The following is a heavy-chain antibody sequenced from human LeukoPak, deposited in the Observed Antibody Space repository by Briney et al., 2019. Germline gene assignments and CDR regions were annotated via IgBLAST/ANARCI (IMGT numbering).Heavy chain of an antibody. D-gene: IGHD6-19*01. V-gene: IGHV4-31*03. J-gene: IGHJ3*02. Sequence: SETLSLTCTFSVGSISSGGYYWSWIRQHPGKGLEWIGYIYYSGSTYYNPSLKSRVTISVDTSKNQFYLKLSSVTAADTAVYYCAADRSGWQRPYAFDIWGQGTMVTVSS. CDR3: AADRSGWQRPYAFDI. CDR2: IYYSGST. CDR1: VGSISSGGYY.